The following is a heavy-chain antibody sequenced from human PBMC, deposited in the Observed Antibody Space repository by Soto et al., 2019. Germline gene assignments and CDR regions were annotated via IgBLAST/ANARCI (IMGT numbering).Heavy chain of an antibody. CDR3: AADLYDFWSGYYSGRRFYGMDV. Sequence: SVKVSCKASGFTFTSSAVQWVRQARGQRLEWIGWIVVGSGNTNYAQKFQERVTITRDMSTSTAYMELSSLRSEDTAVYYCAADLYDFWSGYYSGRRFYGMDVWG. V-gene: IGHV1-58*01. J-gene: IGHJ6*02. CDR1: GFTFTSSA. CDR2: IVVGSGNT. D-gene: IGHD3-3*01.